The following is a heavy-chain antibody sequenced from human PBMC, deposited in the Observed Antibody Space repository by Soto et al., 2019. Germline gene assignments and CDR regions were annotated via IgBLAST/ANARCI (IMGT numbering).Heavy chain of an antibody. CDR3: ARDKSPDQLYFYGMDV. D-gene: IGHD2-2*01. CDR2: ISSSSNYI. Sequence: GGSLRLSCAASGFIFSSYSINWVRQAAGKGLEWVSSISSSSNYIYYADSVKGRFTISRDNAKNSLYLQMNSLRAEDTAVYYCARDKSPDQLYFYGMDVWGQGTTVTVSS. V-gene: IGHV3-21*01. J-gene: IGHJ6*02. CDR1: GFIFSSYS.